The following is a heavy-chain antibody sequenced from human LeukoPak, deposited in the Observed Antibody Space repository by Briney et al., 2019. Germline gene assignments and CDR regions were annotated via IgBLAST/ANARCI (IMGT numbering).Heavy chain of an antibody. CDR2: INSDGSST. Sequence: TGGSLRLSCAASGFTFSSYWMHWVRHAPGKGLVWVSRINSDGSSTTYADSVKGRFTISRDNAKNTLYLQMNSLRAEDTAVYYCARAPMGFLQLDYWGQGTLVTVSS. V-gene: IGHV3-74*01. D-gene: IGHD1-1*01. J-gene: IGHJ4*02. CDR1: GFTFSSYW. CDR3: ARAPMGFLQLDY.